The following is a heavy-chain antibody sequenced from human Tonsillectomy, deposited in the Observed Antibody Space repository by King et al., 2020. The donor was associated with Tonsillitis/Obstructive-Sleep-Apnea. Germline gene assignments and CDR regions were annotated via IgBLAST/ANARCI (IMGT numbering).Heavy chain of an antibody. Sequence: QFTLKESGPTLVKPTQTLTLTCTFSGFSLPTTGVGVAWIRQPPGKALEWLALLYWDDDKRYSPSLKRRLTITKDTSKNQVVLTMTNMDPVDTATYYCAHRPDFWSSYREKDNRFDPWGQGTLVTVSS. D-gene: IGHD3-3*01. CDR2: LYWDDDK. CDR1: GFSLPTTGVG. J-gene: IGHJ5*02. CDR3: AHRPDFWSSYREKDNRFDP. V-gene: IGHV2-5*02.